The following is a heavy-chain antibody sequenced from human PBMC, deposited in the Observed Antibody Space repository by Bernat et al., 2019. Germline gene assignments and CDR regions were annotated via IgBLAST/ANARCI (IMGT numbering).Heavy chain of an antibody. CDR2: IYHSGST. CDR3: ASLHGGYCSGGSCYAFQH. CDR1: GGSISSSNW. Sequence: QQQEPGPGLVKPSGTLSLTCAVSGGSISSSNWWSWVRQPPGKGLEWIGEIYHSGSTNYNPSLKSRVTISVDKSKNQFSLKLSSVTAADTAVYYCASLHGGYCSGGSCYAFQHWGQGTLVTVSS. J-gene: IGHJ1*01. D-gene: IGHD2-15*01. V-gene: IGHV4-4*02.